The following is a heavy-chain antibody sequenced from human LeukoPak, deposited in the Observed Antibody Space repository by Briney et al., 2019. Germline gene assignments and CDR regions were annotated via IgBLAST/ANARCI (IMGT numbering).Heavy chain of an antibody. CDR3: ARDPHYCSSTSCYYGMDV. CDR2: IYYSGST. Sequence: SETLSLTCTGSGGSISSYYWSWIRQPPGKGLEWIGYIYYSGSTNYNPSLKSRVTISVDTSKNQFSLKLSSVPAADTAVYYCARDPHYCSSTSCYYGMDVWGQGTTVTVSS. CDR1: GGSISSYY. V-gene: IGHV4-59*01. D-gene: IGHD2-2*01. J-gene: IGHJ6*02.